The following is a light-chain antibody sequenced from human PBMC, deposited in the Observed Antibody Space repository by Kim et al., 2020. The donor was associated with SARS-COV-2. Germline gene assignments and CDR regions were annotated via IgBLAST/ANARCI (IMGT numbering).Light chain of an antibody. CDR1: QSVSNRY. J-gene: IGKJ2*01. V-gene: IGKV3D-20*01. CDR2: DAA. CDR3: QQYGSSPMYT. Sequence: GERDTISSGARQSVSNRYLAWYKQKPGRAARLLIYDAASRATGNPDRISGRGSGTDFTLTISRLEPEDFAVYYCQQYGSSPMYTFGQGTKMEI.